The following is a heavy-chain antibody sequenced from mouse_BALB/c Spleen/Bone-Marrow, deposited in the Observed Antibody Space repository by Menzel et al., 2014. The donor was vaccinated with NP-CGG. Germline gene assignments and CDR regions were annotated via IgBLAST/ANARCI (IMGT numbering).Heavy chain of an antibody. J-gene: IGHJ3*01. CDR3: ARRGRGNYWFAY. Sequence: EVQLQQSGPGLVKPSQSLSLTCSVTGYSITSGYYWNWIRQFPGNKLEWMGYISYDGSNNYNPSLKNRISITRDTSKNQFFLKLNSVTTEDTATYYCARRGRGNYWFAYWGQGTLVTVSA. CDR1: GYSITSGYY. CDR2: ISYDGSN. V-gene: IGHV3-6*02. D-gene: IGHD2-1*01.